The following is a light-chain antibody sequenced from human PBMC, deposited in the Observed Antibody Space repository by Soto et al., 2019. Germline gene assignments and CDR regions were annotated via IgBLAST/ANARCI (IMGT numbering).Light chain of an antibody. CDR3: KQYGSXLLT. CDR1: QSVSSGY. CDR2: GAS. V-gene: IGKV3-20*01. J-gene: IGKJ4*01. Sequence: EIVLTQSPDTLSLSPGEIATLSCRAIQSVSSGYLPWYQQKPGQAPRLLIYGASSSATGIPDRFSGSGSGTDLPLTLRRLEPEDFAVYHSKQYGSXLLTFGGGTKV.